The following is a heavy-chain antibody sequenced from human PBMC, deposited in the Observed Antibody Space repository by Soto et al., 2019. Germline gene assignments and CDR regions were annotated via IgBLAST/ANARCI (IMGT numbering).Heavy chain of an antibody. Sequence: QLQLQESGPGLVKPSETLSLTCTVSGGSISSRSYYWGWIRQPPGKGLEWIGSIYYSGNTYYNPSLKSRVTISVDTSKDQFSLKLTSVTAADTAVYYCARLEGYKPVYWGQGTLVTVSS. J-gene: IGHJ4*02. CDR1: GGSISSRSYY. CDR2: IYYSGNT. V-gene: IGHV4-39*01. D-gene: IGHD1-1*01. CDR3: ARLEGYKPVY.